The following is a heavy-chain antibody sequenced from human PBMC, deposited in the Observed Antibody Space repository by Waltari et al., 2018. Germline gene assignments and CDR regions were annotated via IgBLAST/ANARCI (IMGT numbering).Heavy chain of an antibody. Sequence: VQLVQSETEVKTPGASLMVSCKTSGYTFKSYAFSCVRQAPGQGLEWMGWVSGYNGDTFYAQNFQDRLTMTTETSTTTTYMELRNLRSDDTAIYYCARVSTNNGPGDLDYWGQGTLVTVSA. D-gene: IGHD2-8*01. V-gene: IGHV1-18*01. CDR1: GYTFKSYA. J-gene: IGHJ4*02. CDR2: VSGYNGDT. CDR3: ARVSTNNGPGDLDY.